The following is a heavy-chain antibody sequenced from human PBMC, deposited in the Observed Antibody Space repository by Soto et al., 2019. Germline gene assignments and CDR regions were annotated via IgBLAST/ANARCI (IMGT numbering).Heavy chain of an antibody. CDR2: IFYTGST. CDR3: ARGYYYRSGSYVDS. J-gene: IGHJ4*02. Sequence: SETLSLTCNVSGVSVSGCSYIWSWLRQPPGEGLEWIGYIFYTGSTKYNPTLNSRVTISIDTSRYQFSLKLISVTAGDTAVYFCARGYYYRSGSYVDSWGQGTLVTVSS. CDR1: GVSVSGCSYI. V-gene: IGHV4-61*01. D-gene: IGHD3-10*01.